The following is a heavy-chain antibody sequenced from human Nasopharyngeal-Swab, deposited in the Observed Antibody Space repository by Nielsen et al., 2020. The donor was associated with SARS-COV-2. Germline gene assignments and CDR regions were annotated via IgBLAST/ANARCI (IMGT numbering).Heavy chain of an antibody. J-gene: IGHJ5*02. V-gene: IGHV3-11*04. Sequence: GESLKISCAASGFTFSDYYMSWIRPAPGKGLEWVSYISSSGSTIYYADSVKGRFTISRDNAKNSLYLQMNSLRAEDTAVYYCARDRHGYDILTGYRRANNWFDPWGQGTLVTVSS. CDR3: ARDRHGYDILTGYRRANNWFDP. D-gene: IGHD3-9*01. CDR1: GFTFSDYY. CDR2: ISSSGSTI.